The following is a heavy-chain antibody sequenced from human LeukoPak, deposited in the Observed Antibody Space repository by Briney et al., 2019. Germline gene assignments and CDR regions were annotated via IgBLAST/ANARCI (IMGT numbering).Heavy chain of an antibody. V-gene: IGHV4-59*13. J-gene: IGHJ4*02. Sequence: SETLSLTCTVSGGSISSYYWSWIRQPPRKGLEWIGYIYYSGSTNYNPSLKSRVTISVDTSKNQFSLKLSSVTAADTAVYYCARYGSGWYVDYWGQGTLVTVSS. CDR3: ARYGSGWYVDY. CDR2: IYYSGST. D-gene: IGHD6-19*01. CDR1: GGSISSYY.